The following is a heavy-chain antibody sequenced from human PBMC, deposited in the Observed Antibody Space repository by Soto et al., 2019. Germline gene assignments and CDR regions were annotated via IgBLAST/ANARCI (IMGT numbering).Heavy chain of an antibody. J-gene: IGHJ6*03. CDR3: ARGLILSFGELSRRGGYYYCMDV. D-gene: IGHD3-10*01. CDR1: GGSFSGYQ. V-gene: IGHV4-34*01. CDR2: INDRGNI. Sequence: QVQLQQRGAGLLKPSETLSLTCAVYGGSFSGYQWSWIRQTPGKGLEWIGEINDRGNINYNPSLKGPVTILLHTPQEQVTLKLSSVTAADSAVYCCARGLILSFGELSRRGGYYYCMDVWGKGNTVTVSS.